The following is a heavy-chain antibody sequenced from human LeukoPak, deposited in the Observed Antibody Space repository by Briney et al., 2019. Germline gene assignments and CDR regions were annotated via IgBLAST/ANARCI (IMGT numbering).Heavy chain of an antibody. CDR2: ISSSGSAL. D-gene: IGHD2-2*01. CDR3: ARDGIAVVPAAIY. CDR1: GFTFSDYY. V-gene: IGHV3-11*04. J-gene: IGHJ4*02. Sequence: GGSLRLSCAASGFTFSDYYMSWIRQAPGKGLEWVSYISSSGSALYYADSVKGRFTISRDNAKSSLYLQMNSLRAEDTAAYYCARDGIAVVPAAIYWGQGTLVTVSS.